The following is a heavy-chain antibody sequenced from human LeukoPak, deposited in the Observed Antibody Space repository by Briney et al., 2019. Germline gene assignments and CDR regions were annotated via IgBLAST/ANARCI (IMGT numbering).Heavy chain of an antibody. CDR3: ARLDSGSSLGH. CDR1: GGSISSYY. CDR2: IYYSGST. J-gene: IGHJ4*02. V-gene: IGHV4-59*01. Sequence: PSETLSLTCTVSGGSISSYYWSWIRQPPGKGLEWIGYIYYSGSTNYNPSLKSRVTISVDTSKNQFSLKLSSVTAAGTAVYYCARLDSGSSLGHWGQGTLVAVSS. D-gene: IGHD1-26*01.